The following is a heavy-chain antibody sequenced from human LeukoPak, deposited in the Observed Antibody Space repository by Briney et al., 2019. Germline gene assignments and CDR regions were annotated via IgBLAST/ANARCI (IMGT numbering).Heavy chain of an antibody. CDR1: GGSISSSSYY. Sequence: SETLSLTCTVSGGSISSSSYYWGWIRQPPGKGLEWIGSIYYSGSTYYNPSLKSRVTISVDTSKNQFSLKLSPVTALDTAVYYCAELGITMIGGVWGKGTTVTISS. J-gene: IGHJ6*04. CDR3: AELGITMIGGV. V-gene: IGHV4-39*07. CDR2: IYYSGST. D-gene: IGHD3-10*02.